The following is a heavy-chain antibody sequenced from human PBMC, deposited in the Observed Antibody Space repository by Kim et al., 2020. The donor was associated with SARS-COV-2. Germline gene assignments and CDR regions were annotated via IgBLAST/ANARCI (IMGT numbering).Heavy chain of an antibody. CDR1: GGSFSGYY. J-gene: IGHJ6*01. CDR2: INHSGST. D-gene: IGHD4-17*01. V-gene: IGHV4-34*01. Sequence: SETLTLTCAVYGGSFSGYYWSWIRQPPGKGLEWIGEINHSGSTNYNPSLKSRVTISVDTSKNQFSLKLSSVTAADTAVYYCSRDGDYWRACARTLHYYGMDVWGHGHTVTVSS. CDR3: SRDGDYWRACARTLHYYGMDV.